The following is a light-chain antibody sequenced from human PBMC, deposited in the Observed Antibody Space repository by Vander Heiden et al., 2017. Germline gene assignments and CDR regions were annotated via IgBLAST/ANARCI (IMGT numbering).Light chain of an antibody. J-gene: IGLJ3*02. CDR1: SSDVGCYNY. Sequence: QSALTQPRPVSGAPGQSVTIPSTGTSSDVGCYNYVSCYQQHPGKAPKLMIYDVSKRPSGVPDRFSGSKSGNTASLTISGRQAEDGADYYCCSYAGSYTWVFGGGTKLTVL. CDR2: DVS. CDR3: CSYAGSYTWV. V-gene: IGLV2-11*01.